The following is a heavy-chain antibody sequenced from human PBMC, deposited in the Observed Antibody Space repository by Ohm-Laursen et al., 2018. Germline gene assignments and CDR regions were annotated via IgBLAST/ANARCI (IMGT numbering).Heavy chain of an antibody. D-gene: IGHD2-15*01. J-gene: IGHJ4*02. Sequence: GSLRLSCAASGFNFSNYAMNWVRQAPGKGLEWVSGINSRGDLRYYADSVKGRFTISRDNSKNTVYLQMNSLRVEDTAIYFCARDPVVEPLAAWFYFDSWGQGTPVTVSS. CDR1: GFNFSNYA. CDR2: INSRGDLR. V-gene: IGHV3-23*01. CDR3: ARDPVVEPLAAWFYFDS.